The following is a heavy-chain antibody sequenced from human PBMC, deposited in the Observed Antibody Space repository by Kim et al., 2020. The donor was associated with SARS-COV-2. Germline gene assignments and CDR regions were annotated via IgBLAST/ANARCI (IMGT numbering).Heavy chain of an antibody. J-gene: IGHJ4*02. V-gene: IGHV4-30-4*01. CDR1: GGSISSGDYY. CDR2: IYYSGST. Sequence: SETLSLTCTVSGGSISSGDYYWSWIRQPPGKGLEWIGYIYYSGSTYYNPSLKSRVTISVDTSKNQFSLKLSSVTAADTAVYYCARGTNLGTGTRTFDYWGQGTLVTVSS. D-gene: IGHD1-1*01. CDR3: ARGTNLGTGTRTFDY.